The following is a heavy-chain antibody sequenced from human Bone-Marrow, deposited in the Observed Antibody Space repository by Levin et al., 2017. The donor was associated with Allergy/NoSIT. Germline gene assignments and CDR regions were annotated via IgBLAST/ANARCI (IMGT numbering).Heavy chain of an antibody. D-gene: IGHD6-19*01. V-gene: IGHV4-38-2*01. CDR1: GYSISIAYY. CDR3: ARGRLAQGWFFDY. CDR2: IFHSGST. J-gene: IGHJ4*02. Sequence: KPSETLSLTCVVSGYSISIAYYWGWIRQSPGKGLEWIASIFHSGSTYYSPSLRSRLTISVDTSRNDFSLKLSSVTVADTAVYYCARGRLAQGWFFDYWGQGAPVTVSS.